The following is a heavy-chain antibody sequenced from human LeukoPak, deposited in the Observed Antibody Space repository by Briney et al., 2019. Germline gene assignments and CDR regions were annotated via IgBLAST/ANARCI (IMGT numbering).Heavy chain of an antibody. Sequence: PGGSLRLSCSASGLTFSSYAMHWVHQAPGKGLEYVSVISSNGGSTYYADSVKGRFTISRDNSKNTLYLQMSSLRAEDTAVYYCVKAGNYDILTGYYNVPPFDYWGQGTLVTVSS. CDR1: GLTFSSYA. D-gene: IGHD3-9*01. V-gene: IGHV3-64D*06. J-gene: IGHJ4*02. CDR3: VKAGNYDILTGYYNVPPFDY. CDR2: ISSNGGST.